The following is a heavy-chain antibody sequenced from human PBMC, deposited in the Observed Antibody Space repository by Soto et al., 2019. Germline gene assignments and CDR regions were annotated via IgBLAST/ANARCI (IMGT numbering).Heavy chain of an antibody. J-gene: IGHJ4*02. V-gene: IGHV4-59*08. CDR2: IYYSGST. Sequence: QVQLQESGPGLVKPSETLSLTCTVSGGSISSYYWSWIRQPPGKGLEWIGYIYYSGSTIYNPSLKSRVTISVDTSKNQFSLKLSAVTAADTAVYYCARRYGYSFDDWGQGTLVTVSS. CDR3: ARRYGYSFDD. CDR1: GGSISSYY. D-gene: IGHD1-1*01.